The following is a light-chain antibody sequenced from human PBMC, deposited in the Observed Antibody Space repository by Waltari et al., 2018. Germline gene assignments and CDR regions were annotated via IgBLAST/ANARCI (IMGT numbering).Light chain of an antibody. CDR2: DSS. CDR3: QQYNNLPQT. CDR1: HDIINY. Sequence: DIQMTQSPYSRSASVGDRVTITCQARHDIINYLNGYQQKPGKAPKLLIYDSSNLETGVPSMFSGSGSGTYFPFTISDLQPEDIATYYSQQYNNLPQTFGPGTRVEIK. V-gene: IGKV1-33*01. J-gene: IGKJ3*01.